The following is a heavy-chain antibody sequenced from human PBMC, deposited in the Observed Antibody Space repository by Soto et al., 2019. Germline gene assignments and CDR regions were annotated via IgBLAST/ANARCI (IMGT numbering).Heavy chain of an antibody. D-gene: IGHD2-21*01. Sequence: SETLSLTCIVSGASFSDANYYWVWIRQPPGEGLEWIGSFYYDGRTYYNASLKSRVTISVDTSKNHFSLMLTSVTAADTAVYYCARRYHIVVAPPWGQGTLATVSS. CDR3: ARRYHIVVAPP. J-gene: IGHJ4*02. V-gene: IGHV4-39*02. CDR1: GASFSDANYY. CDR2: FYYDGRT.